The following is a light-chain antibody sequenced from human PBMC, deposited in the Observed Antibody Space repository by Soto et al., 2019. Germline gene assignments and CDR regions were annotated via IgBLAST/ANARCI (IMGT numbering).Light chain of an antibody. J-gene: IGKJ1*01. CDR1: QSIGSS. CDR2: GSY. Sequence: IVITQYLATLSVSPGDRATLSCRASQSIGSSLAWYQQKPGQAPRLLMYGSYHRATGIPARFSGSGSGTDFTLTSSRLEPEDLAVYYCQQYGSLVTFGQGTKVDTK. CDR3: QQYGSLVT. V-gene: IGKV3-20*01.